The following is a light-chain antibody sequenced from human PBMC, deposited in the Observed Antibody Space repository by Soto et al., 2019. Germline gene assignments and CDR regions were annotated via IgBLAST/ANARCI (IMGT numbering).Light chain of an antibody. CDR2: DAS. V-gene: IGKV3-11*01. CDR1: QSIDNY. CDR3: QQRSNYIT. J-gene: IGKJ5*01. Sequence: EVVLTQSPATLSLSPGERATLSCRASQSIDNYLAWYQQQPGQPPRLLIYDASNRATGIPARFSGSGAGTNFTLTISSLEPEDFGADYCQQRSNYITFGQGTRRAIE.